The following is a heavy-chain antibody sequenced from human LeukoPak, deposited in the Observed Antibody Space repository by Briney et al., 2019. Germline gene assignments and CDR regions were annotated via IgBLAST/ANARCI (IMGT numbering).Heavy chain of an antibody. D-gene: IGHD3-9*01. CDR2: INPSGGST. J-gene: IGHJ4*02. V-gene: IGHV1-46*01. CDR3: ARVDILTGYRTPLFDY. CDR1: GYTFTSYY. Sequence: ASVKVSCKASGYTFTSYYMHWVRQAPGQGLEWMGIINPSGGSTSYAQKFQGRVTMTRDMSTSTVYMELSSLRSEDTAVYYCARVDILTGYRTPLFDYWGQGTLVTVPS.